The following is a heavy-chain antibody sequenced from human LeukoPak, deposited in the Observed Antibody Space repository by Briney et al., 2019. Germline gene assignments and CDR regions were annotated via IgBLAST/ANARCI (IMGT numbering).Heavy chain of an antibody. Sequence: PSETLSLTCAVSDYSISSGYYWAWIRQPPGQGLEWIGETNHGGSTNYNPSLKSRVTISLDTSKKQFSLNLSSVTAADTAVYYCARGPNWNLGRQFSHGRVYMDVWGKGTTVTVSS. D-gene: IGHD1-1*01. J-gene: IGHJ6*03. CDR3: ARGPNWNLGRQFSHGRVYMDV. V-gene: IGHV4-38-2*01. CDR1: DYSISSGYY. CDR2: TNHGGST.